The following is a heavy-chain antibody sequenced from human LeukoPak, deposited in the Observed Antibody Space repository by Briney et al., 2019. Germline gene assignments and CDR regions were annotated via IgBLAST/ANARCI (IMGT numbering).Heavy chain of an antibody. CDR2: IYTSGST. CDR3: ARDHDYPDP. J-gene: IGHJ5*02. CDR1: GGSISSGSYY. D-gene: IGHD4-11*01. V-gene: IGHV4-61*02. Sequence: KTSETLSLTCTVSGGSISSGSYYWSWIRQPAGKGLGWIGRIYTSGSTNYNPSLKSRVTISVDTSKNQFSLKLSSVTAADTAVYYCARDHDYPDPWGQGTLVTVSS.